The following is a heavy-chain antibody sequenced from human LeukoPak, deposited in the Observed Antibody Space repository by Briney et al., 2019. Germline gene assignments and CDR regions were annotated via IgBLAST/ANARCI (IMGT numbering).Heavy chain of an antibody. J-gene: IGHJ4*02. CDR1: GGSISSGSYY. CDR2: IYTSGST. D-gene: IGHD2-2*01. V-gene: IGHV4-61*02. Sequence: SQTLSLTCTVSGGSISSGSYYWSWMRQPAGKGLEWIGRIYTSGSTNYNPSLKSRVTISVDTSKNQFSLKLSSVTAADAAVYYCARGLRSTSHFDYWGQGTLVTVSS. CDR3: ARGLRSTSHFDY.